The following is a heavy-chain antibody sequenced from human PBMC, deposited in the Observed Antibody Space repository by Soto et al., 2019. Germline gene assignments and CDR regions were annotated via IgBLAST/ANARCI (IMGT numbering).Heavy chain of an antibody. D-gene: IGHD4-17*01. CDR2: ISGSGGNT. Sequence: EVQLLESGGGLVQPGGSLRLSCAASGFTFSSYAMSWVRQAPGKGLEWVSVISGSGGNTYYADSVKGRFTISRDNSKNTLYLQMNSLRADDTAVYHCAKVRDDYGYYREGFDYWGQGTLVTVSS. J-gene: IGHJ4*02. V-gene: IGHV3-23*01. CDR1: GFTFSSYA. CDR3: AKVRDDYGYYREGFDY.